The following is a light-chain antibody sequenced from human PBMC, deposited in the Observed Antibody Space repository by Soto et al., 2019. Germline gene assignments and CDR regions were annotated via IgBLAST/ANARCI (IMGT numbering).Light chain of an antibody. CDR2: EVS. Sequence: QSALTQPASVSGSPGQSITISCTGTSSDVGSYNLVSWYQQHPGKAPKVMIYEVSKRPSGVSSRFSGSKSGNTASLTISGLQAEDEADYYCCSYAGRYTWVFGGGTRVTVL. CDR3: CSYAGRYTWV. CDR1: SSDVGSYNL. V-gene: IGLV2-23*02. J-gene: IGLJ2*01.